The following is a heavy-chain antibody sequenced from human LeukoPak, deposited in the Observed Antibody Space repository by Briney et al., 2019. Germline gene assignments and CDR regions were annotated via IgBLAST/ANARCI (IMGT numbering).Heavy chain of an antibody. Sequence: PSETLSLTCTVSGGSISSYYWSWIRQPPGKGLEWIGYIYYSGSTNYNPSLKSRVTISVDTSKNQFSLKLSSVTAADTAVYYCARQLGYCSSTSCYSDYYYYYGMDVWGQGTTVTVSS. CDR2: IYYSGST. V-gene: IGHV4-59*08. CDR1: GGSISSYY. D-gene: IGHD2-2*01. CDR3: ARQLGYCSSTSCYSDYYYYYGMDV. J-gene: IGHJ6*02.